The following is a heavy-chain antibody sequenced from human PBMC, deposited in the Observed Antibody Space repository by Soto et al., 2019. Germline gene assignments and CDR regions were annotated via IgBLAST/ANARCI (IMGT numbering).Heavy chain of an antibody. CDR1: GFTFSSYA. J-gene: IGHJ6*02. D-gene: IGHD3-10*01. CDR2: ISGSGGST. CDR3: AKGLYYYGSGSNYYYYYGMDV. V-gene: IGHV3-23*01. Sequence: EVQLLESGGGLVQPGGSLRLSCAASGFTFSSYAMSWVRQAPGKGLEWVSAISGSGGSTYYADSVKGRFTISRDNSKNTLYLQMNSLRAEDTAVYYCAKGLYYYGSGSNYYYYYGMDVWGQGTTVTVSS.